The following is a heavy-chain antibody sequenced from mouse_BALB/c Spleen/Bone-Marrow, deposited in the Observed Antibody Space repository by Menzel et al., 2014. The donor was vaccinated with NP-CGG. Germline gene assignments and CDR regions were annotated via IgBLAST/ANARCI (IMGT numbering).Heavy chain of an antibody. CDR1: GFTFSSYS. J-gene: IGHJ2*01. Sequence: EAKLMESGGGIVQPGGSLKLSCAASGFTFSSYSMSWVRQTPDRRLEWVAYITIGGAGTYYADTVKGRFTISRDNAKNILYLQMSSLKSEDTAMYYCTRHGGGPDYFDYWGHGTTLTVSS. V-gene: IGHV5-12-2*01. CDR3: TRHGGGPDYFDY. CDR2: ITIGGAGT.